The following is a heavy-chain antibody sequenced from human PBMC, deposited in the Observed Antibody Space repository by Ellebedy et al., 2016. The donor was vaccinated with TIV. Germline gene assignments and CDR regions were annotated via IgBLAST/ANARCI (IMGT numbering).Heavy chain of an antibody. CDR2: IIPIFGIT. CDR3: ANSVPYQLLAERFNCFDP. Sequence: AASVKVSCKASGGTFNNFAINWVRQAPGQGLEWMGVIIPIFGITTYAQNFQGRVTFTADESASAAYMDLSSLRSEDTAVYYCANSVPYQLLAERFNCFDPWGQGTLVTVSS. V-gene: IGHV1-69*13. D-gene: IGHD2-2*01. CDR1: GGTFNNFA. J-gene: IGHJ5*02.